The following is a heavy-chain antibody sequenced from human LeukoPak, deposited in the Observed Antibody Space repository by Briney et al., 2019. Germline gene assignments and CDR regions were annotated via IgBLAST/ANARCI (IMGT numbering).Heavy chain of an antibody. D-gene: IGHD1-26*01. J-gene: IGHJ3*02. V-gene: IGHV3-13*04. CDR2: IATGGAT. CDR1: GFSVSGYD. Sequence: GGSLRLSCVVTGFSVSGYDMHWARQTTGNDLEWVAGIATGGATVYPDSAKGRFTISRDNAKNSLYLQMSTLRAGDTAVYFCVRGLGRTTAFDIWGQGTMVTVSS. CDR3: VRGLGRTTAFDI.